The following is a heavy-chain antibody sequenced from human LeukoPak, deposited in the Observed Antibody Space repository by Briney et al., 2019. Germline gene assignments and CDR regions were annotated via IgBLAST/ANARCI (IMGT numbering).Heavy chain of an antibody. CDR1: GFTSSSNA. J-gene: IGHJ4*02. CDR3: AKDGSAYSGSYIDY. D-gene: IGHD1-26*01. V-gene: IGHV3-33*06. CDR2: VWYDGSNK. Sequence: GGSLRLSCVASGFTSSSNAIHWVRPAQGKGLEWVAVVWYDGSNKHYVDSVKGRFTISRDNSKNTVYLQMNRLTAEDTAVYYRAKDGSAYSGSYIDYWGQGTLLTVSS.